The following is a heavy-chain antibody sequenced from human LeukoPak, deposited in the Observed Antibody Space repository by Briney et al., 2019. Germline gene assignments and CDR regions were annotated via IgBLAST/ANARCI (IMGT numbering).Heavy chain of an antibody. V-gene: IGHV3-9*01. CDR3: AKDHHYDILTGYASLDY. CDR2: ISWNSGSI. D-gene: IGHD3-9*01. J-gene: IGHJ4*02. CDR1: GFIFDDYA. Sequence: GGSLRLSCAVSGFIFDDYAMHWVRQAPGKGLEWFSGISWNSGSIGYADSVKGRFTISRDNAKNSLYLQMNSLRVEDTALYYCAKDHHYDILTGYASLDYWGQGTLVTASS.